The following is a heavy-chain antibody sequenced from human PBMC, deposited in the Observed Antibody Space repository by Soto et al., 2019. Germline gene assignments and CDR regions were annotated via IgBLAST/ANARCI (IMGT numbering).Heavy chain of an antibody. CDR1: GFTFSSYA. V-gene: IGHV3-23*01. J-gene: IGHJ4*02. D-gene: IGHD2-15*01. Sequence: GGSLRLSCAASGFTFSSYAMSWVRQAPGKGLEWVSAISGSGGSTYYADSVKGRFTISRDNSKNTLYLQMNSLRAEDTAVYYCAKEVFDCSGGSCYSKHWGQGTLVTVS. CDR2: ISGSGGST. CDR3: AKEVFDCSGGSCYSKH.